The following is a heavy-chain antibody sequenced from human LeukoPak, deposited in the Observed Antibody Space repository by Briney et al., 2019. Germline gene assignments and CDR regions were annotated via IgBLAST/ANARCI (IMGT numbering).Heavy chain of an antibody. V-gene: IGHV1-69*05. CDR3: ARVEGEYSSFNWFDP. D-gene: IGHD6-6*01. CDR2: IIPIFGTA. J-gene: IGHJ5*02. Sequence: SVKVSCKASGDTFSSYAISWVRQAPGQGLEWMGGIIPIFGTANYAQKFQGRVTITTDESTSTAHMELSSLRSEDTAVYYCARVEGEYSSFNWFDPWGQGTLVTVSS. CDR1: GDTFSSYA.